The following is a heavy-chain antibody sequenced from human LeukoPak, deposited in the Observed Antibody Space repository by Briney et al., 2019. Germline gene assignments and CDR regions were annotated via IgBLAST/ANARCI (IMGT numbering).Heavy chain of an antibody. CDR1: GFTFSSYF. J-gene: IGHJ6*02. CDR3: ARAPLAAAGLNYYYYYGMDV. Sequence: GGSLRLSCAASGFTFSSYFMNWVRQAPGKGLEWVSSISSSSSYIYYADSVKGRFTISRDNAKNSLYLQMNSLRAEDTAVYYCARAPLAAAGLNYYYYYGMDVWGQGTTVTVSS. D-gene: IGHD6-13*01. CDR2: ISSSSSYI. V-gene: IGHV3-21*01.